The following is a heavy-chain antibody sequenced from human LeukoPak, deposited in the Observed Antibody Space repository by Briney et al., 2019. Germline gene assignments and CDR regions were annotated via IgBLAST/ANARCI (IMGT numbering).Heavy chain of an antibody. Sequence: SQTLSLTCAISGDSVSSDRVTWNWIRQSPSRGLEWLGRTYYRSKWYNDYADFVSGRITVNADTSKSQFSLQLNYVTPEDTAVYYCARDLHGGHPSRFDYWGQGTLVTVSS. CDR2: TYYRSKWYN. J-gene: IGHJ4*02. V-gene: IGHV6-1*01. CDR1: GDSVSSDRVT. D-gene: IGHD2-15*01. CDR3: ARDLHGGHPSRFDY.